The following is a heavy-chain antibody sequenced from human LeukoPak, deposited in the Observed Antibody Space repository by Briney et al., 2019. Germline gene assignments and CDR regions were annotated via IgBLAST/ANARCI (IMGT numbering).Heavy chain of an antibody. Sequence: SETLSLTYTVSGGSISSSSYYWGWIRQPPGKGLEWIGSIYYSGSTYYNPSLKSRVTISVDTSKNQFSLKLSSVTAADTAVYYCARHLYYYDSSGYYPLGYWGQGTLVTVSS. D-gene: IGHD3-22*01. CDR2: IYYSGST. CDR1: GGSISSSSYY. CDR3: ARHLYYYDSSGYYPLGY. J-gene: IGHJ4*02. V-gene: IGHV4-39*01.